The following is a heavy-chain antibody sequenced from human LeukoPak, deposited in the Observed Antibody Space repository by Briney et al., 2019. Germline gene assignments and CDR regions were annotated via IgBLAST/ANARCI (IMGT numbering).Heavy chain of an antibody. J-gene: IGHJ3*02. CDR3: ARAIVSGGDFWSGYYTGPFHDAFDI. D-gene: IGHD3-3*01. Sequence: SETLSLTCTVSGGSISSYYWSWIRQPAGKGLEWIGRIYTSGSTNYNPSLKSRVTMSVDTSKNQFSLKLSSVTAADTAVYYCARAIVSGGDFWSGYYTGPFHDAFDIWGQGTMVTVSS. CDR2: IYTSGST. V-gene: IGHV4-4*07. CDR1: GGSISSYY.